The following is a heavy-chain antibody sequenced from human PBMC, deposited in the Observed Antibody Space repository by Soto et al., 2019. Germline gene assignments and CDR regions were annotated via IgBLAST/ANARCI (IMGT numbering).Heavy chain of an antibody. D-gene: IGHD2-2*01. Sequence: QVQLVESGGGVVQPGRSLRLSCAASGFTFSSYAMHWVRQAPGKGLEWVAVISYDGSNKYYADSVKGRFTISRDNSKNTLYLQMNSLRAEDPAVYYCARVSACISTSCQTRHYYGMDVWGQGTTVTVSS. CDR2: ISYDGSNK. V-gene: IGHV3-30-3*01. CDR3: ARVSACISTSCQTRHYYGMDV. CDR1: GFTFSSYA. J-gene: IGHJ6*02.